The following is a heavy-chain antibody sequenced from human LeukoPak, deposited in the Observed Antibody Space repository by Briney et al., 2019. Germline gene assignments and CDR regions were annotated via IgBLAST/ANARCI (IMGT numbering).Heavy chain of an antibody. CDR2: ISSSSSYI. J-gene: IGHJ4*02. Sequence: GGSLRLSCAASGFTFSSYSMNWVRQAPGKGLEWVSSISSSSSYIYYADSVKGRFTISRDNAKNSLYLQMNSLRAEDTAVYCCVSAQDSGYSYGYWGQGTLVTVSS. D-gene: IGHD5-18*01. CDR1: GFTFSSYS. V-gene: IGHV3-21*01. CDR3: VSAQDSGYSYGY.